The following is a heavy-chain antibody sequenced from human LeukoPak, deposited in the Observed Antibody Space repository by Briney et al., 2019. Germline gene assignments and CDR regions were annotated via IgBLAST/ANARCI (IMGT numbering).Heavy chain of an antibody. CDR3: ARDERYDSSGYPFDY. V-gene: IGHV1-2*02. CDR2: INPNSGGT. CDR1: GYTFTGYY. J-gene: IGHJ4*02. Sequence: ASVKVSCKASGYTFTGYYMHWVRQAPGQGLEWMGWINPNSGGTNYAQKFQGRVTMTRDTSISTAYLELSRLRSDDTAVYYCARDERYDSSGYPFDYWGQGTLVTVSS. D-gene: IGHD3-22*01.